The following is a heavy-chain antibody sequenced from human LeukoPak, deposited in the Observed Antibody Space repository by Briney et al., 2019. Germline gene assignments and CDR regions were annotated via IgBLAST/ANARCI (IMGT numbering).Heavy chain of an antibody. CDR3: ARSSGGSDY. D-gene: IGHD1-26*01. CDR1: GGSISSSSYY. V-gene: IGHV4-39*07. CDR2: IYYSGST. Sequence: SETLSLTCTVSGGSISSSSYYWGWIRQPPGKGLEWLGSIYYSGSTHYNPSLKSRVTISLDTSKNQFSLRLSSVTAADTAVYYCARSSGGSDYWGQGTLVTVSS. J-gene: IGHJ4*02.